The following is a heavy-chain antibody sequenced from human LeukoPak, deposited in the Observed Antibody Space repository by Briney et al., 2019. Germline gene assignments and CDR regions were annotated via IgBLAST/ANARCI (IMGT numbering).Heavy chain of an antibody. CDR2: IYYSGST. CDR1: GGSISSSSYY. J-gene: IGHJ4*02. D-gene: IGHD3-10*01. V-gene: IGHV4-39*01. CDR3: ARHVTITMVRGIITRDDY. Sequence: ASETLSLTCTVSGGSISSSSYYWGWIRQPPGKGLEWIGSIYYSGSTYYNPSLKSRVTISVDTSKNQFSLRLSSVTAADTAIYYCARHVTITMVRGIITRDDYWGQGALVTVSS.